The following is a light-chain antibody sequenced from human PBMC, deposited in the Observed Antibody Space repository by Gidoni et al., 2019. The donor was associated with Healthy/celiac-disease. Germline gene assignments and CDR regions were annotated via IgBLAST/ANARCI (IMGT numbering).Light chain of an antibody. CDR2: DAS. V-gene: IGKV3-11*01. CDR1: QSVSSY. J-gene: IGKJ3*01. Sequence: EIALKQSPATLSLSPGERATLSCRASQSVSSYLAWYQQKPGQAPRLLIYDASNRATGIPARFSGSGSGTDFTLTISSLEPEDFAVYYCQQRSNWPPLFGPGTKVDIK. CDR3: QQRSNWPPL.